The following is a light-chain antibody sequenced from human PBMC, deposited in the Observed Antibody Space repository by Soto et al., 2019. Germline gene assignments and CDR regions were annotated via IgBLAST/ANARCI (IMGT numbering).Light chain of an antibody. V-gene: IGKV3-15*01. CDR3: QQYDNWPKT. J-gene: IGKJ1*01. CDR2: GAS. CDR1: QSVSSN. Sequence: EIVMTQSPGTLSVSPGERATLSCRASQSVSSNLAWYQQKPGQTPRLLIYGASTRATGIPARFSGSGSGTEFTLTISSLQSEDFAVYYCQQYDNWPKTFGQGTKVEI.